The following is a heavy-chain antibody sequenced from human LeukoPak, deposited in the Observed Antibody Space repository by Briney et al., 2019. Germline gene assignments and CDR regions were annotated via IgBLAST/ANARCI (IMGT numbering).Heavy chain of an antibody. CDR3: AKSYFDFWSASD. J-gene: IGHJ4*02. V-gene: IGHV3-30*18. CDR2: ISYDESKR. Sequence: GGSLRLSCAASGFTFSTYVIHWVRQAPGKGLEWVAVISYDESKRYYADSVKGRFTISRDNSKNTLYLQMNSLRTEDTAVYYCAKSYFDFWSASDWGQGTLVTVSS. CDR1: GFTFSTYV. D-gene: IGHD3-3*01.